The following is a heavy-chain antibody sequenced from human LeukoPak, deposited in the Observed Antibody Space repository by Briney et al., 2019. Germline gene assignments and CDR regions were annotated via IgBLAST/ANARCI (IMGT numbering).Heavy chain of an antibody. V-gene: IGHV4-59*08. J-gene: IGHJ4*02. CDR2: IYYSGST. CDR3: ARQSGIAVAGTYYFDY. CDR1: GGSISSYY. Sequence: SETLSLTCTVSGGSISSYYWSWIRQPPGKGLEWIGYIYYSGSTNYNPSLKSRVTISVDTSKNQFSLKLSSVTAADTAVYYCARQSGIAVAGTYYFDYWGQGTLVTISS. D-gene: IGHD6-19*01.